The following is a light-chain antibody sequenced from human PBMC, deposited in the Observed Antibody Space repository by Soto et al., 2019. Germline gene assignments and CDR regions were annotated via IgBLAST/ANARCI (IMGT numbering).Light chain of an antibody. Sequence: QAVRTQPASVSGSLGRSITIACTGTSSDVGAYNYVSWYQQQPGKAPKLMISEVSNRPSGVSNRFSGSKSGNTASLIISGLQAEDEADYYCCSFTSITTYVFGTGTKVTVL. V-gene: IGLV2-14*01. J-gene: IGLJ1*01. CDR1: SSDVGAYNY. CDR2: EVS. CDR3: CSFTSITTYV.